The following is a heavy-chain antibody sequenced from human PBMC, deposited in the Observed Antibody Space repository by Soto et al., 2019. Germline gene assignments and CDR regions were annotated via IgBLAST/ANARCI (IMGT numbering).Heavy chain of an antibody. J-gene: IGHJ4*02. CDR2: IYHSGST. Sequence: SETLSLTCTVSGGSVRSANFYWSWIRQPPGKGLEWIGSIYHSGSTYYNPSLKSRVTISVDTSKNQFSLKLSSVTAAGTAVYYCARVAYYYDSSGYPGAYYFDYWGQGTMVTVSA. V-gene: IGHV4-39*07. CDR3: ARVAYYYDSSGYPGAYYFDY. D-gene: IGHD3-22*01. CDR1: GGSVRSANFY.